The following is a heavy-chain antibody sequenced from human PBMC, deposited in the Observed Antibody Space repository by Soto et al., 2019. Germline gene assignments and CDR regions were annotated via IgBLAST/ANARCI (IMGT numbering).Heavy chain of an antibody. CDR2: IKQDGSEK. CDR3: VRDRSGSYLEGFDY. J-gene: IGHJ4*02. Sequence: EVQLVESGGGLVQLGGSRRLSCAASGFTFSSFWMTWVRQAPGKGLEWVANIKQDGSEKYYVDSVKGRFTISRDNASNSLFLEMKSLRSEDTAVYSCVRDRSGSYLEGFDYWGQGTLVTVS. D-gene: IGHD1-26*01. V-gene: IGHV3-7*01. CDR1: GFTFSSFW.